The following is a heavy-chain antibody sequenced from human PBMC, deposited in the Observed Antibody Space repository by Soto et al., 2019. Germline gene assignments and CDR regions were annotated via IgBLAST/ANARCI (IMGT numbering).Heavy chain of an antibody. CDR1: GFTFSTYA. J-gene: IGHJ4*02. CDR2: MSGSGDGT. D-gene: IGHD6-19*01. CDR3: IESSDWSRAFDY. V-gene: IGHV3-23*01. Sequence: GGSLRLSCAASGFTFSTYAMSWVRQVPGKGLEWVSAMSGSGDGTYYADSVKGRFTISRDNSKKRFSLKLTSVTAADTAIYYCIESSDWSRAFDYWGQGALVTVSS.